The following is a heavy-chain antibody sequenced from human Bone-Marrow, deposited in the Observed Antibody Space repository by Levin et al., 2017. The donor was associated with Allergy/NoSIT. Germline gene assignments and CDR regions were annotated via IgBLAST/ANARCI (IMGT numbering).Heavy chain of an antibody. CDR3: TTDGSSWYEGEYCFDS. CDR2: TKSKSDGGTE. Sequence: GGSLRLSCAASGFTFNIAWMSWVRQAPGKGLEWVGRTKSKSDGGTEDYAAPVKGRFTISRDDSKNTVYLEMKSLQIEDTAVYYCTTDGSSWYEGEYCFDSWGQGTLVTVSS. D-gene: IGHD6-13*01. CDR1: GFTFNIAW. J-gene: IGHJ4*02. V-gene: IGHV3-15*01.